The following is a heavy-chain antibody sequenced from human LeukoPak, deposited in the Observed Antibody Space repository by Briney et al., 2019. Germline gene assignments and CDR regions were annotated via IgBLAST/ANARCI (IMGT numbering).Heavy chain of an antibody. V-gene: IGHV1-69*04. J-gene: IGHJ4*02. CDR2: IIPILGIA. CDR1: GGTFSIYA. D-gene: IGHD4-17*01. CDR3: ARALTTVTTYFDY. Sequence: ASVTVSSKASGGTFSIYAISWVRQAPGQGLEWVGRIIPILGIANYAQKFQGRVTLTADKSTSTAYMELSSLRSEDTAVYYCARALTTVTTYFDYWGQGTLVSVSS.